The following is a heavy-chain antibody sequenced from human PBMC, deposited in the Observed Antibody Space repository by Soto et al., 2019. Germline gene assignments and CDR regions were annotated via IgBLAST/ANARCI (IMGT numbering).Heavy chain of an antibody. V-gene: IGHV1-3*01. J-gene: IGHJ4*02. CDR1: GYTFTSYA. CDR2: INAGNGNT. D-gene: IGHD3-10*01. Sequence: GASVKVSCMASGYTFTSYAMDWVRQAPGQRLEWMGWINAGNGNTKYSQKFQGRVTITRDTSASTAYMELSSLRSEDTAVYYCARDMGFGLSDYWGQGTLVTVSS. CDR3: ARDMGFGLSDY.